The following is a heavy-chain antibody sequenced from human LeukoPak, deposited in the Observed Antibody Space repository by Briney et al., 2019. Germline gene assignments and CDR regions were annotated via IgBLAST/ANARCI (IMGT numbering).Heavy chain of an antibody. V-gene: IGHV3-30*02. J-gene: IGHJ4*02. CDR3: AKARSGYYDSSPDY. Sequence: GGSLRLSCAASGFTFSSYGMHWVRQAPGKGLEWVAFIRYDGSNKYYADSVKGRFTISRDNSKNTLYLQMNSLRAEDTAVYYGAKARSGYYDSSPDYWGQGTLVTVSS. CDR2: IRYDGSNK. D-gene: IGHD3-22*01. CDR1: GFTFSSYG.